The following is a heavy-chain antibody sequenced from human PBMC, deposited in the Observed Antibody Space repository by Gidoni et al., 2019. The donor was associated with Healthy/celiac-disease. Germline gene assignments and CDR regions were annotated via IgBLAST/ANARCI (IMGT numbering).Heavy chain of an antibody. CDR1: GFTSSSYA. V-gene: IGHV3-23*01. D-gene: IGHD3-22*01. CDR2: ISGSGGST. Sequence: EVQLLESGGGLVQPGGSLRLSCAASGFTSSSYAMSWVRQAPGKGLEWVSAISGSGGSTYYADSVKGRFTISRDNSKNTLYLQMNSLRAEDTAVYYCAKRPPNYYDSSGYSYFDYWGQGTLVTVSS. CDR3: AKRPPNYYDSSGYSYFDY. J-gene: IGHJ4*02.